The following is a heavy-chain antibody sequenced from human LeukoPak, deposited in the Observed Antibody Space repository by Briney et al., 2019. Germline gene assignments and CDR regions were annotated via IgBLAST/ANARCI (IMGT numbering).Heavy chain of an antibody. CDR2: IIPILGIA. CDR3: ARLLAAAVTSFDY. Sequence: AASVTVSCKASGGTFSSYAISWVRQAPGQGLEWMGRIIPILGIANYAQKFQGRVTITADKSTSTAYMELSSLRSEDTAVYYCARLLAAAVTSFDYWGQGTLVTVSS. V-gene: IGHV1-69*04. CDR1: GGTFSSYA. J-gene: IGHJ4*02. D-gene: IGHD6-13*01.